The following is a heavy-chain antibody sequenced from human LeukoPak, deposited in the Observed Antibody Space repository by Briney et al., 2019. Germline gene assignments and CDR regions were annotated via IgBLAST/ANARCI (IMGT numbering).Heavy chain of an antibody. Sequence: ASVKVSCKAPGYTFTSYGISWVRQAPGQGLEWMGIINPSGGSTSYAQKFQGRVTMTRDMSTSTVYMELSSLRSEDTAVYYCARDVGSRSVGDVDTEPMIVDGAFDIWGQGTMVTVSS. CDR1: GYTFTSYG. D-gene: IGHD5-18*01. V-gene: IGHV1-46*01. CDR3: ARDVGSRSVGDVDTEPMIVDGAFDI. CDR2: INPSGGST. J-gene: IGHJ3*02.